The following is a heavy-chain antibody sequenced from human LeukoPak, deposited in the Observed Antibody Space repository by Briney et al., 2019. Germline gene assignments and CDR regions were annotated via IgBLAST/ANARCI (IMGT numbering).Heavy chain of an antibody. J-gene: IGHJ4*02. Sequence: GGSLRLSRAASGFTFSSYWIYWVRQAPGKGLVWVSRINGDGRSTDYADSVKGRFSISRDNAKSTVYLQMNSLSPEDTAVYYCARASGTSCYYWGQGTLVTVSS. D-gene: IGHD2-2*01. CDR2: INGDGRST. CDR3: ARASGTSCYY. V-gene: IGHV3-74*01. CDR1: GFTFSSYW.